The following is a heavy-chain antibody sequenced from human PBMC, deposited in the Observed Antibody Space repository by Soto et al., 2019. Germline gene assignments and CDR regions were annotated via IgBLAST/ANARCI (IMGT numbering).Heavy chain of an antibody. V-gene: IGHV1-3*05. CDR1: GYTFTSYA. CDR2: INAGNGNT. Sequence: QVRLVQSGAEEKKPGASVKVSCKASGYTFTSYAMHWVRQAPGQRLEWMGWINAGNGNTKYSQKFQGRVTITRDTSASTAYMELRSLRSEDTAVYYCARDPSYYGMDVWGQGTTVNVSS. CDR3: ARDPSYYGMDV. J-gene: IGHJ6*02.